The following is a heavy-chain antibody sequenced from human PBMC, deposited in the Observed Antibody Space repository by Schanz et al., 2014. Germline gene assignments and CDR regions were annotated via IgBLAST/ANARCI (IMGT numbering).Heavy chain of an antibody. Sequence: QVQLVQSGAEAKKPGASVKVSCEASGYTFTSYYIHWLRQAPGQGLEWMGLINPSVGNTNYAQKFRGRFTMTRDTSTSTVYMELSSLRSEDTAVYFCARGPSTGAFDIWGQGTMVTVSS. V-gene: IGHV1-46*03. J-gene: IGHJ3*02. CDR3: ARGPSTGAFDI. CDR2: INPSVGNT. CDR1: GYTFTSYY.